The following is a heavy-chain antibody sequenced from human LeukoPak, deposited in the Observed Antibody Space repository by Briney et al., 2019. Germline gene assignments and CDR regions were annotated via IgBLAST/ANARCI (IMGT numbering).Heavy chain of an antibody. J-gene: IGHJ4*02. CDR3: AREGEWFGELFEVY. CDR2: ISSSSSTI. V-gene: IGHV3-48*04. D-gene: IGHD3-10*01. Sequence: GGSLRISCAASGFTFSSYSMNWVRQAPGKGLEWVSYISSSSSTIYYADSVKGRFTISRDNAKNSLYLQMNSLRAEDTAVYYCAREGEWFGELFEVYWGQGTLVTVSS. CDR1: GFTFSSYS.